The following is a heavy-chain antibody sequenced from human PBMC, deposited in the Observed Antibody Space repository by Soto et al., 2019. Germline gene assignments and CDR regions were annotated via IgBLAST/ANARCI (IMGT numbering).Heavy chain of an antibody. CDR1: GFTFSSYW. V-gene: IGHV3-74*01. J-gene: IGHJ6*02. Sequence: EVQLVESWGGLVLPGGSLRLSCAASGFTFSSYWMHWVGQAPGKGLAWVSRINSYGSNTRYADSVKCRFPIYRDTGKNTLYLQMNRPRAEDTAMYYSARPRLTRQNYYGMDVSGQGTKVTVSS. CDR2: INSYGSNT. CDR3: ARPRLTRQNYYGMDV. D-gene: IGHD6-6*01.